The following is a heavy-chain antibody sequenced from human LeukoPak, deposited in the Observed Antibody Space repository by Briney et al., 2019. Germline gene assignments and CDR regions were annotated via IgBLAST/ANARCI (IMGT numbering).Heavy chain of an antibody. V-gene: IGHV1-18*01. CDR1: YYTFISFG. J-gene: IGHJ2*01. Sequence: ASVKVSCNASYYTFISFGISWLRQAPGQGLKYMGWFSGYNGNTTYAPNLQGRVTMTTDTSTSTAYMELRSLRSDDTAVYYCARGLGVVTAQSEQPKPRYFDLWGRGTQVTVSS. D-gene: IGHD2-21*02. CDR2: FSGYNGNT. CDR3: ARGLGVVTAQSEQPKPRYFDL.